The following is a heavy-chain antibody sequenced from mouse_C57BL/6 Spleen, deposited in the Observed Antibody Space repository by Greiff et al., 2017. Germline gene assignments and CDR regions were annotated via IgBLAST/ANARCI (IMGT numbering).Heavy chain of an antibody. CDR3: ARGGGALAY. J-gene: IGHJ3*01. CDR1: GFTFSDYY. CDR2: INYDGSST. V-gene: IGHV5-16*01. Sequence: DVKLVESEGGLVQPGSSMKLSCTASGFTFSDYYMAWVRQVPEKGLEWVANINYDGSSTYYLDSLKSRFIISRDNAKNILYLQMSSLKSEDTATYYCARGGGALAYWGQGTLVTVSA.